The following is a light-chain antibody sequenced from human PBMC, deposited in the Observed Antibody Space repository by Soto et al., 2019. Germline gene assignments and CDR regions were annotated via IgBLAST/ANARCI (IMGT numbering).Light chain of an antibody. CDR2: GAS. J-gene: IGKJ4*01. V-gene: IGKV3-20*01. CDR1: QSVSSSY. Sequence: DIVLTQSPGTLSLSPGERATLSCKASQSVSSSYLAWYQQKPGQAPRLLIYGASNRATGIPDRFSGGGSATDFTLTISRLEPEDFAVYYCQQYGNSPLTFGGGTKVDNK. CDR3: QQYGNSPLT.